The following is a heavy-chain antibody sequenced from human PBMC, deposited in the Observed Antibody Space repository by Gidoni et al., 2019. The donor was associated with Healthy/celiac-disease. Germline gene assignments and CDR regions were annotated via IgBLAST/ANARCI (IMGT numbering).Heavy chain of an antibody. CDR1: GFTFSSYA. CDR3: ASGSVVTHDY. CDR2: ISYDGSNK. V-gene: IGHV3-30-3*01. D-gene: IGHD2-21*02. J-gene: IGHJ4*02. Sequence: QVQLVASGGGVVQPGRSLRLSGAASGFTFSSYAMHWVRQAPGQGLEWVAVISYDGSNKYYADSVKGRFTISRDNSKNTLYLQMNSLRAEDTAVYYCASGSVVTHDYWGQGTLVTVSS.